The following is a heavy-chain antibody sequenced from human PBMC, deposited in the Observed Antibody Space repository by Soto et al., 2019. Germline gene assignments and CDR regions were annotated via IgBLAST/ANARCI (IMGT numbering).Heavy chain of an antibody. CDR3: ARRGGSSPFDY. V-gene: IGHV4-39*01. CDR2: IYYSGST. Sequence: QLQLQESGPGLVKPSETLSLTCTVSGGSISSSSYYWGWIRQSPGKGLEWIGNIYYSGSTYYNPSLMSRVPISVDTSKNQFSLKLSSVTAADTAVYYCARRGGSSPFDYWGQGTLVTVSS. D-gene: IGHD1-26*01. J-gene: IGHJ4*02. CDR1: GGSISSSSYY.